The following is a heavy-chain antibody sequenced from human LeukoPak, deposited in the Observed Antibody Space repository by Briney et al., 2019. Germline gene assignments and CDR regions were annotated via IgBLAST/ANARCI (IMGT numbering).Heavy chain of an antibody. CDR1: GFTFSSYA. D-gene: IGHD3-10*01. CDR2: ISGNGDST. J-gene: IGHJ4*02. CDR3: AKQLLLGEIDY. V-gene: IGHV3-23*01. Sequence: GGSLRLSCAASGFTFSSYAMTWVRQAPGKGLEWVSGISGNGDSTYYADSVKGRFTISRDNSKNTLYLQMNSLRAEDTAVYYCAKQLLLGEIDYWGQGTLVTVSS.